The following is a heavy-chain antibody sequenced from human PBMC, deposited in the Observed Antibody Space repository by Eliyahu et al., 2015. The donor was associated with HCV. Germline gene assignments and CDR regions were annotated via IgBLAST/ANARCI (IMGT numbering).Heavy chain of an antibody. J-gene: IGHJ6*02. CDR3: ARDQQQLVRDGDYYGMDV. Sequence: EVQLVESGGGLVKPGGSLRLSCAASGFTFSSYSXNWVRQAPGKGLEWVSSISSSSSYIYYADSVKGRFTISRDNAKNSLYLQMNSLRAEDTAVYYCARDQQQLVRDGDYYGMDVWGQGTTVTVSS. CDR2: ISSSSSYI. CDR1: GFTFSSYS. V-gene: IGHV3-21*01. D-gene: IGHD6-13*01.